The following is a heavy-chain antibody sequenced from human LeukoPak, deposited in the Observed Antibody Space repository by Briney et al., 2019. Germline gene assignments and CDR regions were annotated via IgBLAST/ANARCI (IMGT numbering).Heavy chain of an antibody. Sequence: GGSLRLSCAASGFTVSSNYMTWVRQAPGKGLEWVSVISIPGSITYADSVKGRFTTSRDNSKNTLYLQMNSLRADDTAVYYRARDKGSSWSDAFDIWGQGTMVTVSS. CDR2: ISIPGSI. J-gene: IGHJ3*02. V-gene: IGHV3-53*01. CDR3: ARDKGSSWSDAFDI. D-gene: IGHD6-13*01. CDR1: GFTVSSNY.